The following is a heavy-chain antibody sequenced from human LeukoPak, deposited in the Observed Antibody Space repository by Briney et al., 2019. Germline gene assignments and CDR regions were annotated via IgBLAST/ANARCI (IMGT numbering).Heavy chain of an antibody. D-gene: IGHD4-11*01. Sequence: ASVKVSCKASGYAFTSYHIHWMRQAPGQGLGWMGIIIPSSGSTTYAQKFQGRVTMPRDTSTSTVYMELSSLTSDDTAVYFCARSDYNDYRGLGFWGQGTLVTVSS. CDR3: ARSDYNDYRGLGF. CDR1: GYAFTSYH. J-gene: IGHJ4*02. CDR2: IIPSSGST. V-gene: IGHV1-46*01.